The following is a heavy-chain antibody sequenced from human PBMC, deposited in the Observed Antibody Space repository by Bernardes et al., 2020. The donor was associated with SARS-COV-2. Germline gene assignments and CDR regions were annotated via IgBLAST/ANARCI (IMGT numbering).Heavy chain of an antibody. Sequence: GGSLRLSCAASGFTFSSYAMSWVRQAPGKGLEWVSAISGSGGSTYYADSGKGRFTISRDNSKNTLYLQMNSLRAEDTAVYYCAKRLYCSSTSCYTPPDYWGQGTLVTVSS. CDR1: GFTFSSYA. CDR2: ISGSGGST. D-gene: IGHD2-2*02. J-gene: IGHJ4*02. V-gene: IGHV3-23*01. CDR3: AKRLYCSSTSCYTPPDY.